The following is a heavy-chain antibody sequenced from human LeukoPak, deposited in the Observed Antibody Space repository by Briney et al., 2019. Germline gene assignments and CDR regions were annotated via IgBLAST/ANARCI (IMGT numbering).Heavy chain of an antibody. Sequence: GGSLRLSCAASGFTFSSYWMHWVRQAPGKGLEWVSAISGSGGSTYYADSVKGRFTVSRDNSKNTLYLQMNSLRAEDTAVYYCARESGSYRGASFDYWGQGTLVTVSS. D-gene: IGHD3-10*01. CDR2: ISGSGGST. J-gene: IGHJ4*02. CDR3: ARESGSYRGASFDY. V-gene: IGHV3-23*01. CDR1: GFTFSSYW.